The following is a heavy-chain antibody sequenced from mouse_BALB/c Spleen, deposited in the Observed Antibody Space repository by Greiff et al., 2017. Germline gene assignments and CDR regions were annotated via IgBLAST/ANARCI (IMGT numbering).Heavy chain of an antibody. J-gene: IGHJ4*01. Sequence: EVQLVESGGGLVKPGGSLKLSCAASGFSFSSDAMSWVRQSPEKRLVWVVGISSGGSYTYYPATVTGRFTISRDKAKNNLYLEMSSLSTEDTAMYYCARYGNYGAMDYWGQGTSVTVSS. CDR1: GFSFSSDA. CDR2: ISSGGSYT. V-gene: IGHV5-9-4*01. D-gene: IGHD2-1*01. CDR3: ARYGNYGAMDY.